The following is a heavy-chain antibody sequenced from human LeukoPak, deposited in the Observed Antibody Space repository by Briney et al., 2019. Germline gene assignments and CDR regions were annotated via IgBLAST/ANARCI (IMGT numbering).Heavy chain of an antibody. CDR2: IYYSGST. Sequence: PSETLSLTCTVSGGPISNYYWGWIRHPPGNGLECIGYIYYSGSTNHNPYLKSRVTISVDTSKNQFSLKLSSVTAADTAVYYCARHFRGLDVWGQGTTVTVSS. CDR3: ARHFRGLDV. J-gene: IGHJ6*02. V-gene: IGHV4-59*08. D-gene: IGHD5-24*01. CDR1: GGPISNYY.